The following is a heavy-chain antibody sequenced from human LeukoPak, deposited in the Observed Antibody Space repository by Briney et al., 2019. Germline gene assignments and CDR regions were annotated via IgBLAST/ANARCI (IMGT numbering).Heavy chain of an antibody. CDR3: ATDYDSSGLGLDY. D-gene: IGHD3-22*01. CDR2: ISWNSGSI. CDR1: GFTFDDYA. V-gene: IGHV3-9*01. Sequence: QAGGSLRLSCAASGFTFDDYAMHWVRQAPGKGLEWVSGISWNSGSIGYADSVKGRFTISRDNAKNSLYLQMNSLRAEDTALYYCATDYDSSGLGLDYWGQGTLVTVSS. J-gene: IGHJ4*02.